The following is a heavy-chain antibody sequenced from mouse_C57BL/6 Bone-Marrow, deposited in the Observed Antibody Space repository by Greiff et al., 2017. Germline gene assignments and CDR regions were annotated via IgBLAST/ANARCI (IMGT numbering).Heavy chain of an antibody. CDR1: GFTFSSYG. Sequence: EVHLVESGGDLVKPGGSLKLSCAASGFTFSSYGMSWVRQTPDKRLEWVATISSGGSYTYYPDSVKGRFTISRDNAKNTLYLQMCSLKSEDTAMYYCARQGKMVTNYYAMDDWGQGTSVTVSS. CDR2: ISSGGSYT. J-gene: IGHJ4*01. CDR3: ARQGKMVTNYYAMDD. D-gene: IGHD2-2*01. V-gene: IGHV5-6*01.